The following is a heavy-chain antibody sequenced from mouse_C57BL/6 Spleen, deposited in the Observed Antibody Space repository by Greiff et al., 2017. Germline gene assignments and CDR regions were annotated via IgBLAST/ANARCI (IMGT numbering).Heavy chain of an antibody. D-gene: IGHD2-5*01. J-gene: IGHJ2*01. V-gene: IGHV5-4*01. CDR3: ASYSNYNYFDY. CDR1: GFTFSSYA. CDR2: ISDGGSYT. Sequence: EVQRLESGGGLVKPGGSLKLSCAASGFTFSSYAMSWVRQTPEKRLEWVATISDGGSYTYYPDNVKGRFTISRDNAKNNLYLQMSHLKSEDTAMYYCASYSNYNYFDYWGQGTTLTVSS.